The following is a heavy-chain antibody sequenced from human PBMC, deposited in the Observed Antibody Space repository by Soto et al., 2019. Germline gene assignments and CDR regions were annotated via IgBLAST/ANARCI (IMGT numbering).Heavy chain of an antibody. J-gene: IGHJ6*02. Sequence: EVQLVESGGDLVQPGRSLRLSCAASGFTFDDYARHWVRQVPGKGLQWVSGLSWNGVTIGYAASVKGRFTISRDNAKKSXYXXMSGLRPDGTALYYCAASRAYDSSDYSGVPYGMDVWGLGTTVSVSS. CDR2: LSWNGVTI. V-gene: IGHV3-9*01. CDR3: AASRAYDSSDYSGVPYGMDV. D-gene: IGHD3-22*01. CDR1: GFTFDDYA.